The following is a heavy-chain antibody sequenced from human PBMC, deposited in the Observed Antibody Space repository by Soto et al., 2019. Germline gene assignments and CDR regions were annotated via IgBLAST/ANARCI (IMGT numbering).Heavy chain of an antibody. V-gene: IGHV3-30-3*01. J-gene: IGHJ1*01. CDR2: ISYDGSNK. D-gene: IGHD1-26*01. Sequence: QVQLVESGGGVVQPGRSLRLSCAASGFTFSSYAMHWVRQAPGKGLEWVAVISYDGSNKYYADSVKGRFTISRDNSKNTLYLQMNSLRAEDTAAYYCARDGGLVRASWSYFPQHWGQGTLVTVSS. CDR1: GFTFSSYA. CDR3: ARDGGLVRASWSYFPQH.